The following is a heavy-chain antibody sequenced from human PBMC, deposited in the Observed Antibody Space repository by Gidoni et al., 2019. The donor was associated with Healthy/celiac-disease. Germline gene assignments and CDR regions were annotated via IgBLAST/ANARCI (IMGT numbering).Heavy chain of an antibody. CDR3: AKDTGYSYGTPYFDY. Sequence: EVQLVESGGGLVQPGRSLRLSCASSGFTFDDYAMHWVRQAPGKGLEWVSGISGNSGSIGYADSVKGRFTISRDNAKNSLYLQMNSLRAEDTALYYCAKDTGYSYGTPYFDYWGQGTLVTVSS. J-gene: IGHJ4*02. CDR1: GFTFDDYA. CDR2: ISGNSGSI. D-gene: IGHD5-18*01. V-gene: IGHV3-9*01.